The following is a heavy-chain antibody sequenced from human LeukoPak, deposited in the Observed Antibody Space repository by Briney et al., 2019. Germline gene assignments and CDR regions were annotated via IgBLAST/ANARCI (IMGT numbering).Heavy chain of an antibody. J-gene: IGHJ6*03. V-gene: IGHV3-48*03. D-gene: IGHD1-26*01. CDR1: GFTFSSYE. CDR2: ISSSGSTI. Sequence: GGSLRLSCAASGFTFSSYEMNWVRQAPGKGLEWVSYISSSGSTIYYADSVKGRFTISRDNAKNSLYLQMNSLRAEDTAVYYCAKDGGAYYYYYYMDVRGKGTTVTISS. CDR3: AKDGGAYYYYYYMDV.